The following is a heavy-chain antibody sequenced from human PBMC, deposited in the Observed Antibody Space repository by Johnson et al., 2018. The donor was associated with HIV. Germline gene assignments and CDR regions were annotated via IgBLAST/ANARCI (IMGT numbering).Heavy chain of an antibody. CDR3: AKETRDSRSAFDI. CDR1: GFTFSNYA. CDR2: LSYDGSSK. J-gene: IGHJ3*02. D-gene: IGHD3-22*01. Sequence: QVQLVESGGGLVKPGGSLRLSCAASGFTFSNYALHCVRQAPGKGLEWVALLSYDGSSKYYADSVTGRFTISRDNSTKTVYLQMNSLRAEDTAVYYCAKETRDSRSAFDIWGQGTMVTVSS. V-gene: IGHV3-30*04.